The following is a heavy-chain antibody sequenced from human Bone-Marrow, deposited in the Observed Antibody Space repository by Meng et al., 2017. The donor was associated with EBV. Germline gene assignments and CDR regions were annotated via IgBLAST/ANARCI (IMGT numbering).Heavy chain of an antibody. CDR2: MNPDSGNT. Sequence: VQVWAEVQTPGASVRVSCEASGYTFTNFDIHWVRQAAGQGLEWMGWMNPDSGNTGYARNFQGRVSMTRDTSRNTAYMELRGLTYEDTAIYYCARGLQGTNWFDPWGQGTLVTVSS. CDR3: ARGLQGTNWFDP. J-gene: IGHJ5*02. V-gene: IGHV1-8*01. CDR1: GYTFTNFD.